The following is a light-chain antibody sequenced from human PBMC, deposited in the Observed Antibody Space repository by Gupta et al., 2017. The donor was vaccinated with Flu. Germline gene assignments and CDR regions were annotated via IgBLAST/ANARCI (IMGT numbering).Light chain of an antibody. CDR2: KAS. CDR3: QQYNSYRT. Sequence: VGDRVTITCRASQTISTWLAWYQQKPGKAPKLLISKASSLESGVPSRFSGSGSGTEFTLTISSLQPDDFATYYCQQYNSYRTVGQGTKVEIK. CDR1: QTISTW. V-gene: IGKV1-5*03. J-gene: IGKJ1*01.